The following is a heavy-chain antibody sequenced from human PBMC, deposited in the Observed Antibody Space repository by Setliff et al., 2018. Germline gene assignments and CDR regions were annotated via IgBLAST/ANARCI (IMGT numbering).Heavy chain of an antibody. CDR1: GYTFTSYA. V-gene: IGHV1-46*01. CDR3: ARDITMIVVVITTFGGMDV. J-gene: IGHJ6*02. D-gene: IGHD3-22*01. CDR2: INPSGGST. Sequence: ASVKVSCKASGYTFTSYAMHWVRQAPGQRLEWMGIINPSGGSTSYAQKFQGRVTMTRDTSTSTVYMELSSLRSEDTAVYYCARDITMIVVVITTFGGMDVWGQGTTVTVSS.